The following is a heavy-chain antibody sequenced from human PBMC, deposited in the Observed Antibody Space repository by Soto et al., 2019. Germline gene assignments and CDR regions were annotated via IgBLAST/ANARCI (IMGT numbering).Heavy chain of an antibody. V-gene: IGHV5-10-1*01. CDR3: ASTYYYDSSGYYAFDI. D-gene: IGHD3-22*01. Sequence: GESLKISCKGSGYSFTSYWISWVRQMPGKGLEWMGRIDPSDSYTNYSPSFQGHVTISADKSISTAYLQWSSLKASDTAMYYCASTYYYDSSGYYAFDIWGQGTVVTVSS. CDR2: IDPSDSYT. CDR1: GYSFTSYW. J-gene: IGHJ3*02.